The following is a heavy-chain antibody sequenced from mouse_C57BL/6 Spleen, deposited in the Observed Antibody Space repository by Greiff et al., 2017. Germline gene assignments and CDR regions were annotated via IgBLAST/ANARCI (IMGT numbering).Heavy chain of an antibody. J-gene: IGHJ2*01. V-gene: IGHV5-9*01. Sequence: EVQGVESGGGLVKPGGSLKLSCAASGFTFSSYTMSWVRQTPEKRLEWVATISGGGGNTYYPDSVKGRFTISRDNAKNTLYLQMSSLRSEDTALYYCARQDYSNSYFDYWGQGTTLTVSS. CDR3: ARQDYSNSYFDY. CDR1: GFTFSSYT. CDR2: ISGGGGNT. D-gene: IGHD2-5*01.